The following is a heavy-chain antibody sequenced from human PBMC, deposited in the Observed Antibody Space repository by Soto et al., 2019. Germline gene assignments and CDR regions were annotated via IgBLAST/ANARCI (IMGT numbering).Heavy chain of an antibody. CDR2: IYYSGST. Sequence: PSETLSLTCTVSGGSISSYYWSWIRQPPGKGLEWIGYIYYSGSTNYNPSLKSRVTISVDTSKNQFSLKLSSVTAADTAVYYCASSGYDSWRLITYFDYWGQGTLVTVSS. CDR1: GGSISSYY. D-gene: IGHD5-12*01. J-gene: IGHJ4*02. CDR3: ASSGYDSWRLITYFDY. V-gene: IGHV4-59*08.